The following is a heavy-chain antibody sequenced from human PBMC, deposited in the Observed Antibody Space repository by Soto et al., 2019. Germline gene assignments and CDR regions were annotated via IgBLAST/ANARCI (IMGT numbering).Heavy chain of an antibody. Sequence: QHPGKGLEWIGYIFYSGSTYYNPSLKSRVTISVDTSKNQFSLKLSSVTAADTAFFFQAEDGIRGLCTVSAFLLNRSSDL. J-gene: IGHJ2*01. V-gene: IGHV4-30-4*06. D-gene: IGHD2-15*01. CDR2: IFYSGST. CDR3: AEDGIRGLCTVSAFLLNRSSDL.